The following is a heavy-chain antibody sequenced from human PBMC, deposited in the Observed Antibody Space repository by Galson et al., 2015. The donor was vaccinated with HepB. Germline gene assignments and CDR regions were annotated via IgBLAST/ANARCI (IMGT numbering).Heavy chain of an antibody. Sequence: SLRLSCAASGFTFSGSAMHWVRQASGTGLEWVGRIGSKAHNYATAYVASVQGRFTISRDDSKSTAYLQMNSLKTEDTAVYYCTRLGDLSGYSSKWGQGTLVTVSS. V-gene: IGHV3-73*01. CDR1: GFTFSGSA. CDR2: IGSKAHNYAT. J-gene: IGHJ4*02. D-gene: IGHD6-13*01. CDR3: TRLGDLSGYSSK.